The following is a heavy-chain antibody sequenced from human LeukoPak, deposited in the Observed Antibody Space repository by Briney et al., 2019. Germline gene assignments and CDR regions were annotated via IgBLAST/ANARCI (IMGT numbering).Heavy chain of an antibody. D-gene: IGHD3-22*01. CDR2: ISYDGSNK. V-gene: IGHV3-30*18. CDR1: GFTFSSYG. Sequence: GRSLRLSCAASGFTFSSYGMHWVRQAPGKGLEWVAVISYDGSNKYYADSVKGRFPISRDNSKNTLYLQMNSLRAEDTAVYYCAKEVGYYDSRTHAFDIWGQGTMVTVSS. CDR3: AKEVGYYDSRTHAFDI. J-gene: IGHJ3*02.